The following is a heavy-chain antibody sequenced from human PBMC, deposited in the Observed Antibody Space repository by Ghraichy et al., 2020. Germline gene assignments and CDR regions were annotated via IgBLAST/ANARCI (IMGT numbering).Heavy chain of an antibody. Sequence: GGSLRLSCAASGFTFSSYWMHWVRQAPGKGLVWVSRINSDGSSTSYADSVKGRFTISRDNAKNTLYLQMNSLRAEDTAVYYCARTHDYSNYFTWALYGMDVWGQGTTVTVSS. V-gene: IGHV3-74*01. D-gene: IGHD4-11*01. CDR3: ARTHDYSNYFTWALYGMDV. J-gene: IGHJ6*02. CDR2: INSDGSST. CDR1: GFTFSSYW.